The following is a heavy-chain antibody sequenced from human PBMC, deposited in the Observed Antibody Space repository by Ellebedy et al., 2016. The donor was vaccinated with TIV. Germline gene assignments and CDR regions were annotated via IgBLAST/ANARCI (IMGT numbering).Heavy chain of an antibody. CDR3: ARARSSGWLHTPDY. CDR2: INPSGGST. Sequence: AASVKVSCKASGYTFTGYYMHWVRQAPGQGLEWMGIINPSGGSTTYAQNLQGRVTMTRDTSTTTVYMELNSLRSEDTAVYYCARARSSGWLHTPDYWGQGTLVIVSS. V-gene: IGHV1-46*04. D-gene: IGHD6-19*01. J-gene: IGHJ4*02. CDR1: GYTFTGYY.